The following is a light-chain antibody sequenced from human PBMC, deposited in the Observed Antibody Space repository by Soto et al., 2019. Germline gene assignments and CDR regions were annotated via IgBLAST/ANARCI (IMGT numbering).Light chain of an antibody. J-gene: IGKJ1*01. CDR3: QQYGSSPWT. CDR2: GAS. V-gene: IGKV3-20*01. CDR1: QSVSSSY. Sequence: EIVLTQSPGTLSLSPGERATLSCRASQSVSSSYLAWYQEKPGQAPRLLIYGASSRATGIPDRFSGSGSGTDFTLSIIRLEPEDFAVYYCQQYGSSPWTFDQGTKVDIK.